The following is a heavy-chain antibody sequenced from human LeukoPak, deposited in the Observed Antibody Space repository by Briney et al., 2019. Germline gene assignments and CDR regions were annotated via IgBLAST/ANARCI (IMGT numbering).Heavy chain of an antibody. Sequence: GGPVRLSCAASGFTFSTYGMHWVRQAPGKGLEWVAVIWNDGSNKYCADSVKGRFTISRDNSKNTLYLQMNSLRVEDTAVYYCARDLGGWPFDYWGQGTLVTV. CDR3: ARDLGGWPFDY. V-gene: IGHV3-33*01. CDR2: IWNDGSNK. D-gene: IGHD6-19*01. J-gene: IGHJ4*02. CDR1: GFTFSTYG.